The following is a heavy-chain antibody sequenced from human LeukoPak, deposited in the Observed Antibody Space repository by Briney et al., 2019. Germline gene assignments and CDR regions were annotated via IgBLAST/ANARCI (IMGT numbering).Heavy chain of an antibody. D-gene: IGHD4-17*01. CDR2: IYYSGST. V-gene: IGHV4-59*01. CDR3: ARGDGDYPLGDY. CDR1: GGSINSYY. Sequence: SETLSLTCTVSGGSINSYYWSWIRQPPGKGLEWIGYIYYSGSTNYNPSLKSRVTISVDTSKNQFSLKLSSVTAADTAVYYCARGDGDYPLGDYWGQGTLVTVSS. J-gene: IGHJ4*02.